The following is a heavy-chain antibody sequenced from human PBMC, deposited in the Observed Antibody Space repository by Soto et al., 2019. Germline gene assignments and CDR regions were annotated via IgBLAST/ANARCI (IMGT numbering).Heavy chain of an antibody. D-gene: IGHD3-22*01. CDR2: IYYSGST. V-gene: IGHV4-61*01. CDR3: AREDSSGYPHFDY. Sequence: QVQLQESGPGLVKPSETLSLTCTVSGGSVSSGSYYWSWIRQPPGKGLEWIEYIYYSGSTNYNPSLKSRVTISVDTSKNQFSLKLSSVTAADTAVYYCAREDSSGYPHFDYWGQGTLVTVSS. CDR1: GGSVSSGSYY. J-gene: IGHJ4*02.